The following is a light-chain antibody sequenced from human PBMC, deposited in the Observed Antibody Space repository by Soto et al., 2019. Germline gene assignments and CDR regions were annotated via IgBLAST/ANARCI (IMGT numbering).Light chain of an antibody. CDR3: QQYNSYPWT. Sequence: DIQMTQSPSTLSASVGDRVTITCRASQSISSWLAWYLQKPGKAPKLLIYKASSLESGVPSRFSGSGSGTEFTLTISSLQPDDFATYYCQQYNSYPWTFDQGTKVEIK. CDR2: KAS. CDR1: QSISSW. J-gene: IGKJ1*01. V-gene: IGKV1-5*03.